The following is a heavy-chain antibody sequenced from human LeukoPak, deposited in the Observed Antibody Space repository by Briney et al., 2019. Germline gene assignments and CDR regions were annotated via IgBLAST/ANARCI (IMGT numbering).Heavy chain of an antibody. CDR2: IRSKAYGGTT. D-gene: IGHD3-22*01. J-gene: IGHJ4*02. CDR1: GFTFSGSA. CDR3: TRVPTYYYDSSGYLGGG. Sequence: GGSLRLSCAASGFTFSGSAMHWVRQAPGKGLEWVGFIRSKAYGGTTEYAASVKGRFTISRDDSKSIAYLQMNSLKTEDTAVYYCTRVPTYYYDSSGYLGGGWGQGTLVTVSS. V-gene: IGHV3-49*04.